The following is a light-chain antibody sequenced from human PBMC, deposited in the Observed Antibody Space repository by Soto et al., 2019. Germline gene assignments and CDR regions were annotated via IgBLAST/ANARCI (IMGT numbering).Light chain of an antibody. Sequence: DIVLTQTPLSSAVTLGQPASISCRSSQSLLHSDGSTYLSWLHQRPGQPPRLLIYKISNRLSGVPDRVSGRGAGTDFTLKISRVEAEDVGVYYCMQATQFPPYTFGQGTKLEIE. V-gene: IGKV2-24*01. J-gene: IGKJ2*01. CDR1: QSLLHSDGSTY. CDR2: KIS. CDR3: MQATQFPPYT.